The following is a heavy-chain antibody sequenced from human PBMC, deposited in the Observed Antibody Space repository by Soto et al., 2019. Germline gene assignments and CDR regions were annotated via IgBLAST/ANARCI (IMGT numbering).Heavy chain of an antibody. D-gene: IGHD2-15*01. CDR2: ISAYNGNT. V-gene: IGHV1-18*01. CDR1: GYTFTSYG. Sequence: VKVSCKASGYTFTSYGISWVRQAPGQGLEWMGWISAYNGNTNYAQKLQGRVTMTTDTSTSTAYMELRSLRSDDTAVYYCARDRSLIGPSGSGGDYWGQGTLVTVSS. J-gene: IGHJ4*02. CDR3: ARDRSLIGPSGSGGDY.